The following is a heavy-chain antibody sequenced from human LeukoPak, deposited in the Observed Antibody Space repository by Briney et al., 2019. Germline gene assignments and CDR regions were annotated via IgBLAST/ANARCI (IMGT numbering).Heavy chain of an antibody. V-gene: IGHV3-7*01. D-gene: IGHD3-16*01. CDR2: IKHDGGEK. CDR3: ARGIGGDYFDS. CDR1: EFTFSSYW. J-gene: IGHJ4*02. Sequence: GGPLRLSCAASEFTFSSYWMMWVRQAPGKGLEWVASIKHDGGEKYYVDSVKGRFPISRDNSKNSLYLQINTLRGEDTAVYFCARGIGGDYFDSWGLGTLVTVSS.